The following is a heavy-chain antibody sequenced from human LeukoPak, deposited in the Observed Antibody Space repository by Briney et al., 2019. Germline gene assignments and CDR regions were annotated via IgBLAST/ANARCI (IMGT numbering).Heavy chain of an antibody. J-gene: IGHJ4*02. CDR2: INHSGST. CDR3: ARGDDYGDYSPLQY. CDR1: GGSFSGYY. Sequence: PSETLSLTCAVYGGSFSGYYWSWIRQPPGKGLKWIGEINHSGSTNYNPSLKSRVTISVDTSKNQFSLKLSSVTAADTAVYYCARGDDYGDYSPLQYWGQGTLVTVSS. D-gene: IGHD4-17*01. V-gene: IGHV4-34*01.